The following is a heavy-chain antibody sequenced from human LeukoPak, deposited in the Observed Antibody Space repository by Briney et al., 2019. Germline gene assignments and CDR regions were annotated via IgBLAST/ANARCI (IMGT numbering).Heavy chain of an antibody. CDR2: ISSGSTYI. Sequence: GGSLRLSCAASEFTFSSYFMNWVRQAPGKGLEWVSSISSGSTYIYYADSVKGRFTISRDNAKNSLYLQMDSLRAEDTAVYYCARDDKGVAKAFDIWGQGTMVTVSS. D-gene: IGHD2-15*01. CDR3: ARDDKGVAKAFDI. J-gene: IGHJ3*02. V-gene: IGHV3-21*01. CDR1: EFTFSSYF.